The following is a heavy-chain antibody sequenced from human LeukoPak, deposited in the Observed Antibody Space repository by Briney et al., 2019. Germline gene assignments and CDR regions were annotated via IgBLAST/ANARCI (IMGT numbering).Heavy chain of an antibody. CDR2: IYSGGNT. V-gene: IGHV3-66*02. D-gene: IGHD3-22*01. CDR3: ARDKDDSSGHYFGY. CDR1: GLTVSSNY. Sequence: GGSLRLSCTTSGLTVSSNYMSWVRQAPGKGLEWVSVIYSGGNTYYADSVKGRFTISRDNSKNTLYLRMNSLSAEDTAVYYCARDKDDSSGHYFGYWGQGTLVTVSS. J-gene: IGHJ4*02.